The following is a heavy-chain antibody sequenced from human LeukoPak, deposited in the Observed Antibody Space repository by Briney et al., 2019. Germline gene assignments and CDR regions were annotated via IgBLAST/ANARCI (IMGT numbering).Heavy chain of an antibody. CDR1: GFTFSNAW. CDR2: IKTKGEGGTV. Sequence: GGSLRLSCATSGFTFSNAWMTWVRQAQGKGLEWVGRIKTKGEGGTVDYAAPVKGRFTISRDDSKNTLYLQMNSLKTEDTAVYYCTTDINYWGQGTLVTVSS. V-gene: IGHV3-15*01. CDR3: TTDINY. J-gene: IGHJ4*02.